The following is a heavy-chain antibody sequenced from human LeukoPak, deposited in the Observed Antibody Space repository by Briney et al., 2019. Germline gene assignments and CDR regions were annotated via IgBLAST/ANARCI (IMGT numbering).Heavy chain of an antibody. Sequence: GESLKISCKGSGYSFPSYWIGWVRQMPGKGLEWMGSIYPSDSDTRYSPSFQGQVTISADKSISTAYLQWSSLKASDSAIYYCARHVTYGSGRINWFDPWGQGTLVTVSS. D-gene: IGHD3-10*01. CDR3: ARHVTYGSGRINWFDP. CDR1: GYSFPSYW. V-gene: IGHV5-51*01. CDR2: IYPSDSDT. J-gene: IGHJ5*02.